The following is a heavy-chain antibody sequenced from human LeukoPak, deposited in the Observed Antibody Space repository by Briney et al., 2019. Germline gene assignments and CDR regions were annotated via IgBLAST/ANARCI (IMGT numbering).Heavy chain of an antibody. Sequence: GESLKISCQGSGYVFSTSWIAWVRQMPGKGLEWMGIIYPSNSDTRYSPSFQGQVTISADKSITTASLQWSSLKALDTAMYYCARLYGKYVDYWGQGTLVTVSS. CDR3: ARLYGKYVDY. V-gene: IGHV5-51*01. D-gene: IGHD2-8*01. J-gene: IGHJ4*02. CDR2: IYPSNSDT. CDR1: GYVFSTSW.